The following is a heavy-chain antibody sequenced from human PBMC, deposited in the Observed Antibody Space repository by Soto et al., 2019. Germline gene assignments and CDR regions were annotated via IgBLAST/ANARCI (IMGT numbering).Heavy chain of an antibody. CDR2: LRAYNGNT. V-gene: IGHV1-18*01. D-gene: IGHD3-10*01. J-gene: IGHJ4*02. CDR3: ARDKGDGSRSYYGY. CDR1: GYTFTSYG. Sequence: QVQLVQSGAEVKKPGASVKVSCKGSGYTFTSYGINWVRQAPGQGLEWMGWLRAYNGNTNYAQKLQGRVTMTTDTSTSTAYMELRSLRSDDSALYYCARDKGDGSRSYYGYWGQGTLVTVSS.